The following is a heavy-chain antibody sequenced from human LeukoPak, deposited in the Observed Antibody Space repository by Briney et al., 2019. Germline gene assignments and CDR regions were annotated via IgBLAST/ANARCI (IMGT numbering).Heavy chain of an antibody. J-gene: IGHJ4*02. CDR3: AKGELHIVGAPFDY. CDR1: GFTFSSYA. CDR2: ISDSGGTT. D-gene: IGHD1-26*01. V-gene: IGHV3-23*01. Sequence: PGGSLRLSCAASGFTFSSYAMSWVRHAPGEGLEWVSAISDSGGTTYYADSVKGRFTVSRDNSKNTLYLQMNSLRAEDTAVYYCAKGELHIVGAPFDYWGQGTLVTVSS.